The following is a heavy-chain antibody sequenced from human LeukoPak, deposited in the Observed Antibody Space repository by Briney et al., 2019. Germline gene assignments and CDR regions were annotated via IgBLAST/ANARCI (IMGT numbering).Heavy chain of an antibody. CDR1: GGSFSGYY. CDR3: ARGYCSSISCYGFADY. Sequence: SETLSLTCAVYGGSFSGYYWSWIRQPPGKGLEWIGEINHSGSTNYNPSLKSRVTISVDTSKNQFSLKLSSVTAADTAVYYCARGYCSSISCYGFADYWGQGTLVTVSS. J-gene: IGHJ4*02. D-gene: IGHD2-2*01. CDR2: INHSGST. V-gene: IGHV4-34*01.